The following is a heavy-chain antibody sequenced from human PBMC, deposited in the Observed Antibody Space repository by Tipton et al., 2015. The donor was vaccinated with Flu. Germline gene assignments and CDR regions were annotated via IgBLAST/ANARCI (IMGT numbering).Heavy chain of an antibody. CDR3: ARDSYILTGYYDAFDI. CDR1: GLTVSSNY. V-gene: IGHV3-53*01. Sequence: VQLVQSGGGLIQPGGSLRLSCAASGLTVSSNYMSWVRQAPGKGLEWVSVIYSGGSTYYADSVKGRFTISRDNSKNTLYLQMNSLRAEDTAVYYCARDSYILTGYYDAFDIWGQGTMVTVSS. D-gene: IGHD3-9*01. J-gene: IGHJ3*02. CDR2: IYSGGST.